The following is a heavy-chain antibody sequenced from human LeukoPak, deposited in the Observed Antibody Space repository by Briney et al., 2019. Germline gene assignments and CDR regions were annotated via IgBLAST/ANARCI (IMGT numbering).Heavy chain of an antibody. CDR1: GFTFSSYA. CDR2: ISGSGGST. J-gene: IGHJ5*02. Sequence: PGGSLRLSCAASGFTFSSYAMSWVRQAPGKWLEWVSAISGSGGSTYYADSVKGRFTISRDNSKNTLYLQMNSLRAEDTAVYYCAQETAYDILTVNWFDPWGQGTLVTVSS. CDR3: AQETAYDILTVNWFDP. D-gene: IGHD3-9*01. V-gene: IGHV3-23*01.